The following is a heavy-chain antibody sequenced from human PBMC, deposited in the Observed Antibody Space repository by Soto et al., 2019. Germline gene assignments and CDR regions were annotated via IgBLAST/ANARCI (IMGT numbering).Heavy chain of an antibody. D-gene: IGHD6-13*01. V-gene: IGHV4-34*01. Sequence: TLSLTCAVYGGSFSGYYWSWIRQPPGKGLEWIGEINHSGSTNYNPSLKSRVTISVDTSKNQFSLKLSSVTAADTAVYYCARGQPGIAAAGTRAYLEDYWGQGTLVTVSS. CDR3: ARGQPGIAAAGTRAYLEDY. CDR2: INHSGST. CDR1: GGSFSGYY. J-gene: IGHJ4*02.